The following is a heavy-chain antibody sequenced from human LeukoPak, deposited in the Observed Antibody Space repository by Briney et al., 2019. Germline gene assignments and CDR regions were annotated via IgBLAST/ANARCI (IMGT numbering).Heavy chain of an antibody. J-gene: IGHJ4*02. CDR3: ASWYSGSYFDY. CDR1: GGSISSYY. CDR2: IYYSGST. V-gene: IGHV4-59*12. D-gene: IGHD1-26*01. Sequence: SETLSPTCTVSGGSISSYYWSWIRQPPGKGLEWIGYIYYSGSTNYNPSLKSRVTISVDKSKNQFSLKLSSVTAADTAVYYCASWYSGSYFDYWGQGTLVTVSS.